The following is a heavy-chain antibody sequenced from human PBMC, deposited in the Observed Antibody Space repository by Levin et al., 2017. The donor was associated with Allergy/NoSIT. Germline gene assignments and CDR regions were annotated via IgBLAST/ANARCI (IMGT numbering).Heavy chain of an antibody. V-gene: IGHV3-66*01. J-gene: IGHJ4*02. CDR2: IYSGDNT. Sequence: GESLKISCAASGFTVSGNYMSWVRQAPGKGLEWVSVIYSGDNTYYADSVKGRFTISTDNSKHTLYLQMNSLRAEATAVYYCARDRITMVRGVMRNYFDFWGQGTLVTVSS. CDR3: ARDRITMVRGVMRNYFDF. CDR1: GFTVSGNY. D-gene: IGHD3-10*01.